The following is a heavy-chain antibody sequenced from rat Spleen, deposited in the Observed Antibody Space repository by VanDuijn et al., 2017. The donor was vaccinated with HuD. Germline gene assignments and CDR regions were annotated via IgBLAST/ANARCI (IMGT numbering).Heavy chain of an antibody. V-gene: IGHV2-13*01. CDR3: ARGDHSSPRGGY. Sequence: QVQLKESGPGLVQPSQTLSLTCTVSGFSLSNYGVIWVRQPPGKGLDWMGVIWGNGHTNYNSVFKSRLSISRDTSKSQVYLKMNSLQAEDTATYYCARGDHSSPRGGYWGQGTLVTVSS. D-gene: IGHD1-2*01. CDR2: IWGNGHT. J-gene: IGHJ3*01. CDR1: GFSLSNYG.